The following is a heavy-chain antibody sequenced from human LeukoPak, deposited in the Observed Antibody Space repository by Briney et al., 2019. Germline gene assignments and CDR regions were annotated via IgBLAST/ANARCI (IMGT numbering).Heavy chain of an antibody. V-gene: IGHV3-21*06. D-gene: IGHD4-17*01. CDR3: GTWTTVASYFDY. Sequence: PGGSLRLSCAASGFTFSTYSMNWVRQAPGKGLEWVSSISSSSTYIYYADSVKGRFTISRDNAKNSLYLQMNGLRAEDTAVYYCGTWTTVASYFDYWGQGTLVTVSS. CDR2: ISSSSTYI. J-gene: IGHJ4*02. CDR1: GFTFSTYS.